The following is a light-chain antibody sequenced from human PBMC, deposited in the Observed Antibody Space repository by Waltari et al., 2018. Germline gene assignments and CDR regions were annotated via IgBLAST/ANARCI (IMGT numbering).Light chain of an antibody. CDR2: DNN. J-gene: IGLJ2*01. CDR1: NSNIGNNF. CDR3: ATWDDRIIGL. Sequence: QSVLTQPPSVSAAPGQKVTISCSGRNSNIGNNFVSWYQQFPGKAPKLPIYDNNKRPSGIPYRCSGSKSGTSATLDIIGVQSGDEADYYCATWDDRIIGLFGGGTKLNVL. V-gene: IGLV1-51*01.